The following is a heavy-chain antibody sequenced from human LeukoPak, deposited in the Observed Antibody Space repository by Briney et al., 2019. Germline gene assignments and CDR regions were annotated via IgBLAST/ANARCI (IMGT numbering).Heavy chain of an antibody. CDR1: GGSISSYY. Sequence: SETLSLTCTVSGGSISSYYWSWIRQPPGKGLEWIGYIYYSGSTNYNPSLKSRVTISVDTSKNQFSLKLSPVTAADTAMYYCARALGYCTSTSCLNYNYYGMDVWGQGTTVTVSS. J-gene: IGHJ6*02. CDR3: ARALGYCTSTSCLNYNYYGMDV. D-gene: IGHD2-2*01. V-gene: IGHV4-59*01. CDR2: IYYSGST.